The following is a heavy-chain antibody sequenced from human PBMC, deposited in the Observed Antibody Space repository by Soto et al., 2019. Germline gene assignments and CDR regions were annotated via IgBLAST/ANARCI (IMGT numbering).Heavy chain of an antibody. CDR2: ISGSGGST. Sequence: PGGSLRLSCAASGFTFSSYAMSWVRQAPGKGLEWVSAISGSGGSTYYADSVKGRFTISRDNSKNTLYLQMNSLRAEDTAVYYCAKTNGPGYSSGWYGGRDCWGQGTLVTVSS. V-gene: IGHV3-23*01. D-gene: IGHD6-19*01. CDR3: AKTNGPGYSSGWYGGRDC. CDR1: GFTFSSYA. J-gene: IGHJ4*02.